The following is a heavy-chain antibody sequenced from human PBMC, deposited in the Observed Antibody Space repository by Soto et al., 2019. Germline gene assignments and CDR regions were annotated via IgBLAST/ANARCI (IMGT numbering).Heavy chain of an antibody. CDR1: GFSLSTSGMC. CDR2: IDWDDDK. V-gene: IGHV2-70*01. CDR3: ARIGGCSGGSIYFDY. J-gene: IGHJ4*02. D-gene: IGHD2-15*01. Sequence: SAPTLVNPTQTLTLTCTFSGFSLSTSGMCVSWIRQPPGKALEWLALIDWDDDKYYSTSLKTRLTISKDTSKNQVVLTMTNMDPVDTATYYCARIGGCSGGSIYFDYWGQGTLVTVSS.